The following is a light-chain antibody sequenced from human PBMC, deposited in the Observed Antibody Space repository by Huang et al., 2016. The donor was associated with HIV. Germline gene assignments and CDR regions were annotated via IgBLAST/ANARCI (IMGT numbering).Light chain of an antibody. CDR1: QSVGGK. CDR3: QQYDTWPPLT. CDR2: GAS. J-gene: IGKJ4*01. Sequence: ILLTQFPATLSVSPGQRVTLSCRASQSVGGKLAWYQQRPGQAPRLLIYGASTRVPTIPDRCRGSGSGTEFTLTISSLQSEDFAVYYCQQYDTWPPLTFGGGTKV. V-gene: IGKV3-15*01.